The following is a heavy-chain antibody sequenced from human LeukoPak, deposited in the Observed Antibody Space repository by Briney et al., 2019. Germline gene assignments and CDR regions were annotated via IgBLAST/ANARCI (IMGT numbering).Heavy chain of an antibody. CDR2: INPSGGST. V-gene: IGHV1-46*01. CDR3: AREIAPSSFDY. D-gene: IGHD6-13*01. J-gene: IGHJ4*02. CDR1: GYTFTSYY. Sequence: ASVKVSCKASGYTFTSYYVHWVRQAPGQGLEWMGVINPSGGSTRYAQKFQGRVTVTRDTSTSTVYMELNSLRSEDTAVYYCAREIAPSSFDYWGQGTLVTVSS.